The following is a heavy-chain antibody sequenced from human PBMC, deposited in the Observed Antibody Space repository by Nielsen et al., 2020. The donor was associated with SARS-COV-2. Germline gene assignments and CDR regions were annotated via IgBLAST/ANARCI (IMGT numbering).Heavy chain of an antibody. CDR1: GYTFTNNY. CDR2: INPSDGGT. V-gene: IGHV1-46*01. CDR3: ARDSSGTYRRVDY. Sequence: ASVKVSCKASGYTFTNNYMHWVRQAPGQGLEWMGLINPSDGGTTYAQRFQDRVTMTRDTSTSTVYMELGSLRSDDTAVFYCARDSSGTYRRVDYWGQGTLVTVSS. D-gene: IGHD3-22*01. J-gene: IGHJ4*02.